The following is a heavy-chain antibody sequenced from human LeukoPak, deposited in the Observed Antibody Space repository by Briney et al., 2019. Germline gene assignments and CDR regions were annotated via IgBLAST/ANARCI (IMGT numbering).Heavy chain of an antibody. Sequence: SETLSLTCAVYGGFFSGYYWSWIRQPPGKGLEWIGEIDHSGSTNYNPSLKSRVTISVDTSKNQFSLKLSSVTAADTAVYYCARAPQWELLGIDYWGQGTLVTVSS. D-gene: IGHD1-26*01. CDR3: ARAPQWELLGIDY. CDR2: IDHSGST. V-gene: IGHV4-34*01. J-gene: IGHJ4*02. CDR1: GGFFSGYY.